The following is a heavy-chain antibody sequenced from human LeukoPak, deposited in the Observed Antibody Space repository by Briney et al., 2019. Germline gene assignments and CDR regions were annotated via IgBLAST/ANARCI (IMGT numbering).Heavy chain of an antibody. CDR1: GYTFTSYG. V-gene: IGHV1-2*02. D-gene: IGHD6-19*01. J-gene: IGHJ4*02. Sequence: ASVKVSCKASGYTFTSYGISWVRQAPGQGLEWMGWINPNSGGTNYAQKFQGRVTMTRDTSISTAYMELSRLRSDDTAVYYCARGLRYSSGWYAVDYWGQGTLVTVSS. CDR2: INPNSGGT. CDR3: ARGLRYSSGWYAVDY.